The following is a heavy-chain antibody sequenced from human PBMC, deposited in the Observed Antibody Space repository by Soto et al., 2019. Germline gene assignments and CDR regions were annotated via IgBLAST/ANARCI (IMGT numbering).Heavy chain of an antibody. J-gene: IGHJ4*02. V-gene: IGHV4-34*01. Sequence: PSETLSLTCAVYGGSFSGYHWSWIRQPPGKGLEWIGEINHSGSTNYNPSLKSRVTISVDTSKNQFSLKLSSVTAADTAVYYCARRHPYYYGSGIFDYWGQGTLVTVSS. CDR1: GGSFSGYH. CDR2: INHSGST. CDR3: ARRHPYYYGSGIFDY. D-gene: IGHD3-10*01.